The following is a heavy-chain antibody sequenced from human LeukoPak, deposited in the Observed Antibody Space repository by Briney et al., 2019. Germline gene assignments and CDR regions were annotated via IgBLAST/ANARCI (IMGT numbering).Heavy chain of an antibody. CDR3: ARVITIFGVVTTYWYFDL. J-gene: IGHJ2*01. Sequence: PSETLSLTCTVSGGSISSYYWSWIRQPPGKGLEWIGYIYYSGSTNYNPSLKSRVTISVDTSKNQFSLKLSSVTAADAAVYYSARVITIFGVVTTYWYFDLWGRGTLVTVSS. D-gene: IGHD3-3*01. CDR1: GGSISSYY. CDR2: IYYSGST. V-gene: IGHV4-59*12.